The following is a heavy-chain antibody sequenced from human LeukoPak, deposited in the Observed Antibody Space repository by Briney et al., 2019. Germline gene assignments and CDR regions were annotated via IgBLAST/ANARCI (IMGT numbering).Heavy chain of an antibody. CDR2: IGWNSGSM. V-gene: IGHV3-9*03. CDR1: GFNFDDYG. CDR3: ARGHDAFDV. J-gene: IGHJ3*01. Sequence: PSGGSLRLSCAAASGFNFDDYGMHWVRQAPGKGLEWVSSIGWNSGSMAYADSVKGRFTISRDNAKNSLYLQMNNLRLEDMALYYCARGHDAFDVWGQGTMVTVFS.